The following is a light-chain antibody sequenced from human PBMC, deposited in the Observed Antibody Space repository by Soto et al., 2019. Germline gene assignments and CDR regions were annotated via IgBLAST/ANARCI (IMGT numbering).Light chain of an antibody. Sequence: EIVMTQSPATLSVSPGERATLSCRASQSVSSNLAWYQQKPGQAPRLLIYGASTRATGIPARFSGSGSGTEFTLTISSLEPEDFAVYYCQQRSNWPSFGPGTKVDIK. CDR2: GAS. CDR1: QSVSSN. J-gene: IGKJ3*01. V-gene: IGKV3-15*01. CDR3: QQRSNWPS.